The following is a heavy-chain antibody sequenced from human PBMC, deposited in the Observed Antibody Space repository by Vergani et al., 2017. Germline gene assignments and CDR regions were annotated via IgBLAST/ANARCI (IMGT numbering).Heavy chain of an antibody. CDR3: AKDIGGPPGGNFDY. J-gene: IGHJ4*02. Sequence: EVQLLESGGGLVQPGGSLRLSCAASGFTFSSYAMSWVRQAPGKGLEWVSAISGSGGSTYYADYVKGRFTISRDNSKNTLYRQMNSLRAEDTAVYYCAKDIGGPPGGNFDYWGQGTLVTVSS. V-gene: IGHV3-23*01. CDR2: ISGSGGST. D-gene: IGHD3-10*01. CDR1: GFTFSSYA.